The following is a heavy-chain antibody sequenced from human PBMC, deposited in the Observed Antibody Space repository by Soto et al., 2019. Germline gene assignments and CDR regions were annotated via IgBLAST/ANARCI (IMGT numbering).Heavy chain of an antibody. CDR3: SRDLGGGWLRYTFDH. Sequence: QVQLVQSGAAVRKPGASVKVACKASGYTFTSNCVHWVRQAPGQGLEWMGVINPSGGRTSYAQKFQGRITLTTDTSASTVYMDLSSLRSEDTAMYYCSRDLGGGWLRYTFDHWGQGSMVTVSS. J-gene: IGHJ4*02. CDR2: INPSGGRT. V-gene: IGHV1-46*01. CDR1: GYTFTSNC. D-gene: IGHD5-12*01.